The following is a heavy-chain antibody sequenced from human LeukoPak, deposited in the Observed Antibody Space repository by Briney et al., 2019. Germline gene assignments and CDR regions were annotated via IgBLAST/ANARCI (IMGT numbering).Heavy chain of an antibody. CDR3: ARTVSSGSPYFDS. CDR2: VYNSGST. V-gene: IGHV4-61*02. D-gene: IGHD3-10*01. CDR1: GGSISSAGYY. Sequence: SQTLSLTCSVSGGSISSAGYYWSWIRQPAGKGLEWIGRVYNSGSTNYSPSLKSRVTISEDASKNQFSLKLSLVTAADTAVYYCARTVSSGSPYFDSWGLGTLVTVSS. J-gene: IGHJ4*02.